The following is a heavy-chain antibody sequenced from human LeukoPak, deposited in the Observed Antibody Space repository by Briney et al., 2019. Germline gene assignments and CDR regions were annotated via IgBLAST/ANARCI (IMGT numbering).Heavy chain of an antibody. Sequence: SETLSLTCTVSGGSVSSGSYYWSWIRQPPGKGLEWIGYIYYSGSTNYNPSLKSRVTISVDTSKNQLSLKLSSATAADTAVYYCARGKLRQGLDYWGQGTLVTVSS. CDR1: GGSVSSGSYY. CDR3: ARGKLRQGLDY. CDR2: IYYSGST. J-gene: IGHJ4*02. V-gene: IGHV4-61*01. D-gene: IGHD1-26*01.